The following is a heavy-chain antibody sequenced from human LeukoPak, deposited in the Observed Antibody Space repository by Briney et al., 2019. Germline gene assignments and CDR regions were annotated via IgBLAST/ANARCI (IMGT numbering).Heavy chain of an antibody. Sequence: PGRSLRLSCAASGFTFSNFAMHWVRQAPGKGLEWVAVISYDGSIKYYADSLKDRFTISRDNSKNTLYLQMNSLRAEDTAVYYCAREDMTTVTTRWAFDSWGQGSMVTVSS. CDR3: AREDMTTVTTRWAFDS. CDR2: ISYDGSIK. CDR1: GFTFSNFA. J-gene: IGHJ3*02. V-gene: IGHV3-30*04. D-gene: IGHD4-17*01.